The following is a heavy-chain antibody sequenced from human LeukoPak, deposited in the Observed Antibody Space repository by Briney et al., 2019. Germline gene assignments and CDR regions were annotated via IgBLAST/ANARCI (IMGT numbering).Heavy chain of an antibody. D-gene: IGHD3-10*01. Sequence: GGSLRLSCAASGFTFSNYDMNWLPQAPGKGLKWVSSISSSSSYIYYAYSVKGRFAISRDNAKNSLYLQMYSLRAEDRAVYYCAGTYGSGSYPNYWGQGTLVTVSS. V-gene: IGHV3-21*01. CDR1: GFTFSNYD. J-gene: IGHJ4*02. CDR3: AGTYGSGSYPNY. CDR2: ISSSSSYI.